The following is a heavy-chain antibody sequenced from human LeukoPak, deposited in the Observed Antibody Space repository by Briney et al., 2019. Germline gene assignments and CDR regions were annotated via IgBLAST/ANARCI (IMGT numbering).Heavy chain of an antibody. CDR2: IYTTGSA. CDR1: GGSIGTYY. D-gene: IGHD5-24*01. V-gene: IGHV4-4*07. Sequence: PSETLSLTCTVSGGSIGTYYWSWVRQPAGKGLEWIGRIYTTGSANYNPSLKSRVTMSLDTSKNQFSLKLISVTAADTAVYYCAGDGPRWGLLWGQGALETVSS. J-gene: IGHJ4*02. CDR3: AGDGPRWGLL.